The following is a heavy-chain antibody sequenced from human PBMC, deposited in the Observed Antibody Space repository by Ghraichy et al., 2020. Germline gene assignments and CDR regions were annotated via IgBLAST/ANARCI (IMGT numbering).Heavy chain of an antibody. J-gene: IGHJ4*02. D-gene: IGHD5-18*01. V-gene: IGHV4-59*01. Sequence: SETLSLTCTVSGGSISSYYWSWIRQPPGKGLEWIGYIYYSVSSNYNPSLKSRVTISVDTSKNQFSLKLSSVTAADTAVYYCAREGYSYGTGLDNWGQGTLVTVSS. CDR3: AREGYSYGTGLDN. CDR2: IYYSVSS. CDR1: GGSISSYY.